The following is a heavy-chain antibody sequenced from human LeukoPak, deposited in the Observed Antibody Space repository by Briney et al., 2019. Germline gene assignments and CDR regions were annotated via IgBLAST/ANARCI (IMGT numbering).Heavy chain of an antibody. CDR1: GGSISSYY. D-gene: IGHD3-22*01. V-gene: IGHV4-59*01. CDR3: ARELAGDSSGYYYGGGPIDY. CDR2: IYYSGST. Sequence: SETLSLTCTVSGGSISSYYWSWLRQPPGKGLEWIGYIYYSGSTTYNPSLKSRVTISVDMSKNQFSLKLTSVTAADTAVYYCARELAGDSSGYYYGGGPIDYWGQGTLVTVSS. J-gene: IGHJ4*02.